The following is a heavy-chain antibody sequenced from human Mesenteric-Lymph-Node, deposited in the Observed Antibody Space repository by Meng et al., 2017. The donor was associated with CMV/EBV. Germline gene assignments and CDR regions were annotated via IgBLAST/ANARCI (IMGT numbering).Heavy chain of an antibody. J-gene: IGHJ6*02. V-gene: IGHV5-51*01. Sequence: KVSCKGSGYSFSTYWIGWVRQMPGKGLEWMGIIYPDDSDTRYSPSFQGQVTISADKSISTAYLQWSSLKASDTAMYYCARVRRDGSLEWLLPPYYYGMDVWGHGTTVTVSS. CDR2: IYPDDSDT. D-gene: IGHD3-3*01. CDR1: GYSFSTYW. CDR3: ARVRRDGSLEWLLPPYYYGMDV.